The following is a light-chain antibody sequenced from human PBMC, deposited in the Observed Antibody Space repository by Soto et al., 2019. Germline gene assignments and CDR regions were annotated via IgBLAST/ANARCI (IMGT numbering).Light chain of an antibody. CDR1: QGISNY. Sequence: DIQMTQSPSSLSASVGDRVTITCRASQGISNYLAWYQQKPGKVPKLLIYAASTLQSGVPSRFSGSGSGTDFTLTISSLLPEDVATYYCQECGIAPFTFGGGTKVELK. CDR2: AAS. J-gene: IGKJ4*01. CDR3: QECGIAPFT. V-gene: IGKV1-27*01.